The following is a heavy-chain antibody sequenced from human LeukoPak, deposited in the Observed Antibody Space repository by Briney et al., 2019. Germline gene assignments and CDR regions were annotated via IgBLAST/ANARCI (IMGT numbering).Heavy chain of an antibody. CDR2: IYYSGST. D-gene: IGHD3-3*01. Sequence: KSSETLSLTCTVSGGSISSSSYYWGWIRQPPGKGLEWIGSIYYSGSTYYNPSLKSRVTISVDTSKNQFSLKLSSVTAADTAVYYCARGLFAGIDYWGQGTLVTVSS. CDR3: ARGLFAGIDY. J-gene: IGHJ4*02. CDR1: GGSISSSSYY. V-gene: IGHV4-39*07.